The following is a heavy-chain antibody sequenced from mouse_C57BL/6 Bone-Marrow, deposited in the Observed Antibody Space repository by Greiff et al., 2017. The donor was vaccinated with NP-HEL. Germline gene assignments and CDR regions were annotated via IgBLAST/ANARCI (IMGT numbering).Heavy chain of an antibody. Sequence: QVQLQQSGPELVKPGASVKISCTASGYAFSSSWMNWVKQRPGKGLEWIGRIYPGDGDTNYNGKFKGKATLTADKSSSTAYMQLSSLTSEDSAVYFCARGYYGSSRYYYAMDYWGQGTSVTVSS. CDR3: ARGYYGSSRYYYAMDY. J-gene: IGHJ4*01. CDR1: GYAFSSSW. D-gene: IGHD1-1*01. V-gene: IGHV1-82*01. CDR2: IYPGDGDT.